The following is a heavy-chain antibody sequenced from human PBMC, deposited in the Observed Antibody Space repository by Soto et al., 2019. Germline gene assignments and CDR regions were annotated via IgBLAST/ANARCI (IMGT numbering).Heavy chain of an antibody. J-gene: IGHJ6*01. CDR2: INPNSGGT. CDR3: ASASRSYYYYGMDV. CDR1: GYTFTGYY. V-gene: IGHV1-2*04. Sequence: ASVKVSCKASGYTFTGYYMHWVRQAPGQGLEWMGWINPNSGGTNYAQKFQGWVTMTRDTSISTAYMELSRLRSDDTAVYYCASASRSYYYYGMDVWAQGTTVTVSS.